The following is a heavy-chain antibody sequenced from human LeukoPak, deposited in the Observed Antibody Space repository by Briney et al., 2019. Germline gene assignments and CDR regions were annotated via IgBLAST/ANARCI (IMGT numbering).Heavy chain of an antibody. CDR3: ATLRRSGWYIGD. V-gene: IGHV1-2*02. D-gene: IGHD6-19*01. J-gene: IGHJ4*02. Sequence: ASVKVSCKASGYSFTDYYMHWVRQAPGQGLEWMGWINPNSGGTNYAEKFQGRVTMTRVTSITTAYMELSSLRSDDTAMYYCATLRRSGWYIGDWGQGTLVTVSS. CDR2: INPNSGGT. CDR1: GYSFTDYY.